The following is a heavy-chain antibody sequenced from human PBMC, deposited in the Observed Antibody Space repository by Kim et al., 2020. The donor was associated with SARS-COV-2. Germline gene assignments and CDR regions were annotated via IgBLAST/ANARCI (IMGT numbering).Heavy chain of an antibody. CDR3: SRLRGRKYYFAMDV. V-gene: IGHV4-59*13. Sequence: SETLSLTCNVSGDSINSYFWSWIRQPPGKGLEWIAYVYYSGSTTYNPSLQSRVTISVDTSKNQFSLKLSSVTAADTAVYYCSRLRGRKYYFAMDVWGQGTTVTVSS. CDR1: GDSINSYF. D-gene: IGHD5-12*01. J-gene: IGHJ6*02. CDR2: VYYSGST.